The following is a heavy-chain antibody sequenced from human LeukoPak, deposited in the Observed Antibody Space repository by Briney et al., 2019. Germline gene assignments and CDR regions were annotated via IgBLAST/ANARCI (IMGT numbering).Heavy chain of an antibody. Sequence: GGSLRLSCAASGFTFSSYWMTWVRQAPGKGLEWVANIKKDGSEKYYVDSVKGRFTISRDNAKTSLYLQMNSLRAEDTAVYYCARDLSGVSGYTYGRGIDYWGQGTLVTVSS. V-gene: IGHV3-7*01. CDR3: ARDLSGVSGYTYGRGIDY. CDR2: IKKDGSEK. CDR1: GFTFSSYW. D-gene: IGHD5-18*01. J-gene: IGHJ4*02.